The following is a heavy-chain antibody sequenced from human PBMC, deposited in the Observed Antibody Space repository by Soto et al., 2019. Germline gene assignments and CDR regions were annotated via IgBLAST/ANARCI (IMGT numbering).Heavy chain of an antibody. J-gene: IGHJ4*02. Sequence: PXETLSLPCTVSGGSISSYYWSWIRQPPGKGLEWIGFIYYSGSTKYNPSLKSRLTISVDASKNQFSLKLNSVTAADTAVYYCARVGYGFGNYFDDWGPGILVTVSS. CDR3: ARVGYGFGNYFDD. CDR1: GGSISSYY. V-gene: IGHV4-59*01. D-gene: IGHD3-3*01. CDR2: IYYSGST.